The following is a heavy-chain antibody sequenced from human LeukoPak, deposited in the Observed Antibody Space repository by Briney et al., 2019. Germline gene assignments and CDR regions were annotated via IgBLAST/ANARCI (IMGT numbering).Heavy chain of an antibody. J-gene: IGHJ6*03. D-gene: IGHD3-16*02. CDR1: GFTFSSYS. Sequence: GGSLRLSCAASGFTFSSYSMNWVRQAPRKGVEWVSSISSSSSYIYYADSVKGRFTISRDNAKNSLYLQMNSLRAEDTAVYYCARTAPPQFGGVIVVAQYYMDVWGKGTTVTVSS. CDR3: ARTAPPQFGGVIVVAQYYMDV. CDR2: ISSSSSYI. V-gene: IGHV3-21*01.